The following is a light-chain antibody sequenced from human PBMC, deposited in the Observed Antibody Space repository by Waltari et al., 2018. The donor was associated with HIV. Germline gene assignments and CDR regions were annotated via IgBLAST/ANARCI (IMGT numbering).Light chain of an antibody. CDR2: GAS. CDR1: QTISSY. J-gene: IGKJ2*01. Sequence: DIQMTQSPSSLSASVGDRVTITCRASQTISSYLNWYQQKPGKAPMLLIYGASTLHSGVSARFSGSGAGTDFTLTISSLQPEDFATYYCQQSYSTPRTFGQGTKLEIK. V-gene: IGKV1-39*01. CDR3: QQSYSTPRT.